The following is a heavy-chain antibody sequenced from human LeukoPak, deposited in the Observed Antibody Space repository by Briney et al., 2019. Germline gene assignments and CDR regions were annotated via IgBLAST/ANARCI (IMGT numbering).Heavy chain of an antibody. CDR3: ARVWYGDYDYYYYYMDV. D-gene: IGHD4-17*01. CDR1: GYTFTGYY. J-gene: IGHJ6*03. Sequence: GASVKVSCKASGYTFTGYYMHWVRQAPGQGLEWMGWISAYNGNTNYAQKLQGRVTMTTDTSTSTAYMELRSLRSDDTAVYYCARVWYGDYDYYYYYMDVWGKGTTVTVSS. V-gene: IGHV1-18*04. CDR2: ISAYNGNT.